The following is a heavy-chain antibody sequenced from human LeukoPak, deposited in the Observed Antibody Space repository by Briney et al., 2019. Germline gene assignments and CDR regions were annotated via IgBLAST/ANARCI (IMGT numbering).Heavy chain of an antibody. V-gene: IGHV4-59*01. CDR3: ARVPLYGDQRHAFDI. Sequence: SETLSLTCTVSGGSISSYYWSWIRQPPGKGLEWIGYIYYSGSTNYNPSLKSRVTISVDTSKNQFSLKLSSVTAADTAVYYCARVPLYGDQRHAFDIWGQGTMVTVSS. D-gene: IGHD4-17*01. CDR1: GGSISSYY. CDR2: IYYSGST. J-gene: IGHJ3*02.